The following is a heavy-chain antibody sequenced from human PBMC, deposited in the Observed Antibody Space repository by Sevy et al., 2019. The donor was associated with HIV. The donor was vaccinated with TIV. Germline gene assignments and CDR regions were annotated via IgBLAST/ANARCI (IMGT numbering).Heavy chain of an antibody. CDR3: AGEGEYYDFWGGYSSDAFDI. J-gene: IGHJ3*02. CDR2: ISAYNGNT. V-gene: IGHV1-18*01. D-gene: IGHD3-3*01. Sequence: ASVKVSCKASGYTFTSYGISWVRQAPGQGLEWMGWISAYNGNTNYAQKLQGRVTMTTDTSTSTAYMELRSLRSDDTGVYYCAGEGEYYDFWGGYSSDAFDIWGQGTMVTVSS. CDR1: GYTFTSYG.